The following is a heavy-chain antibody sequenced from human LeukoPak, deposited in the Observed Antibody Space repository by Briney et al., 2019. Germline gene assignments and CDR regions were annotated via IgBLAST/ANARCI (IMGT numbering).Heavy chain of an antibody. Sequence: GESLKISCKGSGYGFSSYWIGWVRQMPGKGLEWMGIIYPGDSDTRYSPSFQGQVTISADRSISIAYLQWSSLKASDTAMYYCARLLTYSSVPDYWGQGTLVTVSS. V-gene: IGHV5-51*01. D-gene: IGHD6-25*01. CDR1: GYGFSSYW. CDR3: ARLLTYSSVPDY. J-gene: IGHJ4*02. CDR2: IYPGDSDT.